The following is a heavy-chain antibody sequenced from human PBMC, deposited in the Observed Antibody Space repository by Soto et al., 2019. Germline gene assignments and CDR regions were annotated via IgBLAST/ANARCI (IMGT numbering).Heavy chain of an antibody. Sequence: ETLSLTCTVSGGSISNYYWNWIRQSPGKGLEWIGYIYSSGSTHYNPSLQNRVTISIDTSKNQVSLKVNSVTAADTAVYYCARDHPHSYGVYYFDYWGQGTPVTSPQ. CDR2: IYSSGST. CDR1: GGSISNYY. J-gene: IGHJ4*02. V-gene: IGHV4-59*01. CDR3: ARDHPHSYGVYYFDY. D-gene: IGHD5-18*01.